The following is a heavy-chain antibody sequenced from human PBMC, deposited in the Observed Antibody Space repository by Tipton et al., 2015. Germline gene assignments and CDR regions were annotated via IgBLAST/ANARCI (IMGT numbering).Heavy chain of an antibody. CDR1: GGSINNYY. CDR2: IYYSGST. D-gene: IGHD6-13*01. CDR3: ARGGVGSSWVDY. Sequence: TLSLTCTVSGGSINNYYWSWLRQPPGKGLEWIGYIYYSGSTNYNPSLKSRVTISVDTSKNQFSLNLTSVTAADTAVYYCARGGVGSSWVDYWGQGTLVTVSS. V-gene: IGHV4-59*12. J-gene: IGHJ4*02.